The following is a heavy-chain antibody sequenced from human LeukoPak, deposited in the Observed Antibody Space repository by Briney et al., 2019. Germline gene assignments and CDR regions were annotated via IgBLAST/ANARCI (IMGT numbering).Heavy chain of an antibody. D-gene: IGHD5-24*01. J-gene: IGHJ4*02. CDR1: GFTFSSYA. Sequence: GGSLRLSCAASGFTFSSYAMHWVRQAPGKGLEWVAVISYDGSNKYYADSVKGRFTISRDNSKNTLYLQMNSLRAEDTAVYYCAKPRDGYNSFDYWGQGTLVTVSS. CDR2: ISYDGSNK. CDR3: AKPRDGYNSFDY. V-gene: IGHV3-30*04.